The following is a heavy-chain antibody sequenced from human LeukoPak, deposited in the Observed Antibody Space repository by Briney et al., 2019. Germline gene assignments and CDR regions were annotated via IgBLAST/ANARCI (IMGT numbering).Heavy chain of an antibody. D-gene: IGHD2-21*02. CDR3: ARIYCGGDCLDAAPLSDAFDI. Sequence: PGGSLRLSCAASGFPFSSYAMHWVRQAPGKGLEWVAVIWYDGTKKYYGDSVKGRFTTSRDNSENTLYLQMNSLRAEDTAVYYCARIYCGGDCLDAAPLSDAFDIWGQGTMVTVSS. V-gene: IGHV3-33*01. CDR2: IWYDGTKK. J-gene: IGHJ3*02. CDR1: GFPFSSYA.